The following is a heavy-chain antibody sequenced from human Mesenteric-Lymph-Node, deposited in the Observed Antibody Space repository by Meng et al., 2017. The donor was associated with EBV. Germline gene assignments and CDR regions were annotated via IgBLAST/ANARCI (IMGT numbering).Heavy chain of an antibody. D-gene: IGHD1-1*01. CDR2: IIPLSGTP. J-gene: IGHJ4*01. CDR1: GSTFYTFTSYP. Sequence: VQLVQSGAEVKTPXSSVKVSCKASGSTFYTFTSYPISWVRQAPGQGLEWMGSIIPLSGTPNYAQRFQGRVTFTADTSTGTAYMELTTLRSDDTAVYFCARDLKHALGTEDDWGQGTLVTVSS. CDR3: ARDLKHALGTEDD. V-gene: IGHV1-69*06.